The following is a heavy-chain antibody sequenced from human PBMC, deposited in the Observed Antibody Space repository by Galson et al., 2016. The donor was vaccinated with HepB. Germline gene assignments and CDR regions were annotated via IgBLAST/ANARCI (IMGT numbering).Heavy chain of an antibody. CDR2: IIHSGST. D-gene: IGHD6-6*01. Sequence: ATLSPPCAVYGGSFSGYYWSWIRQSPGKGLEWVGEIIHSGSTNYNTSLASRVTMSLDTSKNQFSLKLSSVTAADTAVYYCAILGQLVTPGYQYYGMDVWGKGTTVTVSS. V-gene: IGHV4-34*12. CDR3: AILGQLVTPGYQYYGMDV. J-gene: IGHJ6*04. CDR1: GGSFSGYY.